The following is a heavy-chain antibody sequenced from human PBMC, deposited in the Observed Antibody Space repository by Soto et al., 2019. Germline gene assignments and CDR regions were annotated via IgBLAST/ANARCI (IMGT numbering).Heavy chain of an antibody. CDR2: IIPILGIA. Sequence: QVQLVQSGAEVKKPGSSVKVSCKASGGTFSSYTISWVRQAPGQGLEWMGRIIPILGIANYAQKFQGRVTITADKSTSTAYMELSRLRSEDTAVYYCARIAVAGPYYYYGMDVWGQGTTVTVSS. CDR1: GGTFSSYT. J-gene: IGHJ6*02. D-gene: IGHD6-19*01. CDR3: ARIAVAGPYYYYGMDV. V-gene: IGHV1-69*02.